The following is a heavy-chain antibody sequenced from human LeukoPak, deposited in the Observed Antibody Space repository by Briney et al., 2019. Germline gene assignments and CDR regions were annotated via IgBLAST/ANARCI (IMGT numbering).Heavy chain of an antibody. CDR2: INPNSGGT. CDR1: GYTFSDYY. V-gene: IGHV1-2*02. CDR3: ARDYYDSSGYGAHDY. D-gene: IGHD3-22*01. J-gene: IGHJ4*02. Sequence: ASVKVSCKASGYTFSDYYMHWVRQAPGQGLEWMGWINPNSGGTKYAQRFQGRVTMSRDTSISTAYMELSRLRSDDTAVYYCARDYYDSSGYGAHDYWGQGTLVTVSS.